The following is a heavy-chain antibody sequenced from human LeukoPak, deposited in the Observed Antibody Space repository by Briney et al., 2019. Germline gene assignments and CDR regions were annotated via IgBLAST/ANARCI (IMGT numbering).Heavy chain of an antibody. Sequence: GASVKVSCKASGYTFTGYYMHWVRQAPGQRLEWMGWINPNSGGTNYAQKFQGRVTMTRDTSISTAYMELSRLRSDDTAVYYCASILPAHYYGSGSFDYWGQGTLVTVSS. D-gene: IGHD3-10*01. CDR3: ASILPAHYYGSGSFDY. CDR2: INPNSGGT. V-gene: IGHV1-2*02. CDR1: GYTFTGYY. J-gene: IGHJ4*02.